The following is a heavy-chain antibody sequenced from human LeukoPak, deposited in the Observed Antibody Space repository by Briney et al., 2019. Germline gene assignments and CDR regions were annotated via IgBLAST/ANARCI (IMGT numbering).Heavy chain of an antibody. D-gene: IGHD3-22*01. V-gene: IGHV3-23*01. Sequence: GGSLRLSCAASGFTFSSYAMSWVRQAPGKGLVWVSAISGSGGSTYYADSVKGRFTISRDNSKNTLYLQMNSLRAEDTAVYYCAKDLPSLYYYDSSGYYDYWGQGTLVTVSS. J-gene: IGHJ4*02. CDR2: ISGSGGST. CDR1: GFTFSSYA. CDR3: AKDLPSLYYYDSSGYYDY.